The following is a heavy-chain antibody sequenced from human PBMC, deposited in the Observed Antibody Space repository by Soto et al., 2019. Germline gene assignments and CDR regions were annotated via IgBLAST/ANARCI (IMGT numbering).Heavy chain of an antibody. CDR1: GYTFTSYA. CDR3: ARDTLLYCSGGSCYHYWYFDL. CDR2: INAGNGNT. J-gene: IGHJ2*01. D-gene: IGHD2-15*01. V-gene: IGHV1-3*01. Sequence: QVQLVQSGAEVKKPGASVKVSCKASGYTFTSYAMHWVRQAPGQRLEWMGWINAGNGNTKYSQKFQGRVTITRDTSASTAYMELSSLRSEDTVVYYCARDTLLYCSGGSCYHYWYFDLWGRGTLVTVSS.